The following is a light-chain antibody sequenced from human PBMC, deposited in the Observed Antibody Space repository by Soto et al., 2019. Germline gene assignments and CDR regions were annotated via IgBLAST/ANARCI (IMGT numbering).Light chain of an antibody. J-gene: IGKJ4*01. V-gene: IGKV1-39*01. CDR2: LAS. CDR1: QKIHNF. Sequence: DIQMTQSPSSLSASLGDRVTVTCRASQKIHNFVSWYQQKPGQAPKLLIFLASTSESGVPSRFGGSGSGTDFTLTISSLQPEDFATYYCQQTFSNPRTFGGGTKVEIQ. CDR3: QQTFSNPRT.